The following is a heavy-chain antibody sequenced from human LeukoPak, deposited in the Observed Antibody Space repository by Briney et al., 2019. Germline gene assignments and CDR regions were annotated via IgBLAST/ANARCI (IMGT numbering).Heavy chain of an antibody. V-gene: IGHV3-53*01. D-gene: IGHD6-13*01. CDR1: GITVNTSY. CDR3: ARGELIGHSSSWYLFDH. CDR2: IYNSGKT. Sequence: GGSLRLSCEVSGITVNTSYLSWVRQAPGRGLEWVSVIYNSGKTFYRDSVKGRFTISRDNSRNTVILRMNSLRVEDTATYYCARGELIGHSSSWYLFDHWSQGSLVIVSS. J-gene: IGHJ4*02.